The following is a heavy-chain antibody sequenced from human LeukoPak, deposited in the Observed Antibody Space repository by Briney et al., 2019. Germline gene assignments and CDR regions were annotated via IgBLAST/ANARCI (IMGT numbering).Heavy chain of an antibody. V-gene: IGHV3-74*03. CDR2: IDGYGGSI. D-gene: IGHD3-22*01. J-gene: IGHJ4*02. CDR3: AFLSSRSGYYLDT. CDR1: GFTFSNYW. Sequence: GSLLLSCAASGFTFSNYWFHWVRQAPGQVLVWVSRIDGYGGSIMYADSVKGRFTISRDNTENTLYLQMNSLRAEDTAVYYCAFLSSRSGYYLDTWGQGTLLTVSS.